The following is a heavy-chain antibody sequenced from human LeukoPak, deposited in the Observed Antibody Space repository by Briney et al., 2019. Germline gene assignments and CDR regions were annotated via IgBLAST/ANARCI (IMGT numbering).Heavy chain of an antibody. CDR3: ARDLETRYCTNGVCPFQDY. J-gene: IGHJ4*02. V-gene: IGHV1-69*04. D-gene: IGHD2-8*01. CDR2: VIPILGIA. CDR1: GGTFSSYA. Sequence: ASVKVSCKASGGTFSSYAISWVRQAPGQGLEWMGRVIPILGIANYAQKFQGRVTITADKSTSTAYMELSSLRSEDTAVYYCARDLETRYCTNGVCPFQDYWGQGTLVTVSS.